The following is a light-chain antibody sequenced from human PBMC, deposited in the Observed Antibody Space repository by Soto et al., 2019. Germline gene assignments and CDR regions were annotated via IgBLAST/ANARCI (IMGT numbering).Light chain of an antibody. CDR3: QQYNNWPPLT. J-gene: IGKJ4*01. V-gene: IGKV3-15*01. CDR2: DAS. CDR1: QSVSSS. Sequence: EIVMTQSPATLSVSPGDRATLSCRASQSVSSSLAWYQQIPGQAPRLLIYDASTRATGIPARFGGSGSGTGFTLTISSLQSEDFAVYYCQQYNNWPPLTSGGGTKVELK.